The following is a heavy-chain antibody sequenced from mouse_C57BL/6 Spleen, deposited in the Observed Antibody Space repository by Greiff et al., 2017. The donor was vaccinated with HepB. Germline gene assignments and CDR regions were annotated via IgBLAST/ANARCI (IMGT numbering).Heavy chain of an antibody. V-gene: IGHV6-6*01. D-gene: IGHD2-12*01. CDR2: IRNKANNHAT. CDR1: GFTFSDAW. Sequence: EVKVEESGGGLVQPGGSMKLSCAASGFTFSDAWMDWVRQSPEKGLEWVAEIRNKANNHATYYAESVKGRFTISRDDSKSSVYLQMSSLRAEDTGMYYCTRHSFYYSAMDYWGQGTSVTVSS. J-gene: IGHJ4*01. CDR3: TRHSFYYSAMDY.